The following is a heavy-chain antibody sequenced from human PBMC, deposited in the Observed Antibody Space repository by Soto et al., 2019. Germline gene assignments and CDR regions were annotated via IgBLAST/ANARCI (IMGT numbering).Heavy chain of an antibody. Sequence: SGPTLVNPTQSLTLTCSFSGFSLTTTEVAVGWIRQPPGKALEWLARIDWDDDKYYSTSLKTRLTISKDTSKNQVVLTMTNMDPVDTATYYCARIGPSSDTAPDYWGQGTLVTVSS. CDR1: GFSLTTTEVA. V-gene: IGHV2-70*11. J-gene: IGHJ4*02. CDR2: IDWDDDK. D-gene: IGHD5-18*01. CDR3: ARIGPSSDTAPDY.